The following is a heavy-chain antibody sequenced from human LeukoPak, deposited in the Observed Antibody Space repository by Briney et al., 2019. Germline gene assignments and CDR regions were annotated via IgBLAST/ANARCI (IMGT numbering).Heavy chain of an antibody. CDR1: GGSLSSSSYY. V-gene: IGHV4-39*01. CDR3: ASRVKVAGINYFDY. D-gene: IGHD6-19*01. Sequence: PSETLSLTCTVSGGSLSSSSYYWRWIRQPPGKGLEWIGSIYYSGSTYYNPSLKSRVTISVDTSKNQFSLKLSSVTAADTAVYYSASRVKVAGINYFDYWGQGTLVTVSS. CDR2: IYYSGST. J-gene: IGHJ4*02.